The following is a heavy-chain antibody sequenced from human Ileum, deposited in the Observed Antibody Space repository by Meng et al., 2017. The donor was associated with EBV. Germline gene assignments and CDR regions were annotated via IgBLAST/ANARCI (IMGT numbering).Heavy chain of an antibody. CDR3: ATGHWCSGGTCSFDN. D-gene: IGHD2-15*01. J-gene: IGHJ4*02. Sequence: QWRVQQWGPALAKPSSALSVMCTVSAGSVSTGSYYWSWIRQPPGKGLEWIGYIHYSESATYNSSMKSRVTISLDTAKTKFSLSLSSVTAADTAVYYCATGHWCSGGTCSFDNWGQGTLVTVSS. CDR2: IHYSESA. V-gene: IGHV4-61*01. CDR1: AGSVSTGSYY.